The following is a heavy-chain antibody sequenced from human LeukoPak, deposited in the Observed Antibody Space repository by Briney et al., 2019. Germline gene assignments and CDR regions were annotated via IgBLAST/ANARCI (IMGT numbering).Heavy chain of an antibody. CDR2: INPSSGST. CDR1: GSTFTRYY. CDR3: ARTYSSSWSYCDS. V-gene: IGHV1-46*01. J-gene: IGHJ4*02. D-gene: IGHD6-13*01. Sequence: ASVKVPCKASGSTFTRYYIHWVRQAPGQGLDWMGMINPSSGSTRFAQMFQDRVTMTRDTSTSAVYMELSSLTSEDTAMYYCARTYSSSWSYCDSWGQGTLVTVSS.